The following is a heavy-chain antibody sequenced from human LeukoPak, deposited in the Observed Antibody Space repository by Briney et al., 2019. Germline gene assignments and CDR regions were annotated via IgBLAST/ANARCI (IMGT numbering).Heavy chain of an antibody. Sequence: ASVKVSCKASGYTFASYAMNWVRQAPGQGLEWMGWINTNTGNPTYAQGFTGRFVFSLDTSVSTAYLQISSLKAEDTAVYYCARDTIPAYYYGSGSDNYYYMDVWGKGTTVTVSS. J-gene: IGHJ6*03. D-gene: IGHD3-10*01. CDR3: ARDTIPAYYYGSGSDNYYYMDV. CDR1: GYTFASYA. CDR2: INTNTGNP. V-gene: IGHV7-4-1*02.